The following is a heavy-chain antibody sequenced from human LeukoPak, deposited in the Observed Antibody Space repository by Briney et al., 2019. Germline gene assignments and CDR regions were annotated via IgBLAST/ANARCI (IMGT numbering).Heavy chain of an antibody. CDR2: ISVSGST. J-gene: IGHJ5*02. D-gene: IGHD4-17*01. Sequence: PSQTLSLTCTVSGASISSGDHYWSWIRQPAGKGLEWIGRISVSGSTNYNPPLKSRVTMSVDTYKNQFSLRLNSVTAADTAVYYCARGIHDYGDYPPWFDPWAQGTLVSVSS. CDR1: GASISSGDHY. V-gene: IGHV4-61*02. CDR3: ARGIHDYGDYPPWFDP.